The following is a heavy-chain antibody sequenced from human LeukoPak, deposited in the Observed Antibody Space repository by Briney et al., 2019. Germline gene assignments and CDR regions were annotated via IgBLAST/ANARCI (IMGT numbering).Heavy chain of an antibody. D-gene: IGHD6-19*01. V-gene: IGHV3-NL1*01. CDR2: IYSGGST. Sequence: GGSLRLSCAASGFISSSYGMHWVRQAPGKGLEWVSVIYSGGSTYYADSVKGRFTISRDNSKNTLYLQMNSLRAEDTAVYYCARGGSSGWYYFDYWGQGTLVTVSS. CDR1: GFISSSYG. CDR3: ARGGSSGWYYFDY. J-gene: IGHJ4*02.